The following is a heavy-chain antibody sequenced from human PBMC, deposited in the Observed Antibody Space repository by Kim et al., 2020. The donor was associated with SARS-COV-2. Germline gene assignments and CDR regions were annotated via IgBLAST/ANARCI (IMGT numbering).Heavy chain of an antibody. CDR1: GFTFSSYA. Sequence: GGSLRLSCAASGFTFSSYAMSWVRQAPGKGLEWLSAISGSGGSIHYVDSVKGRFTISRDNSKNTLYLQMNSLRAEDTAVYYCAKEQSSGPMRYYYYGMDDWGQGTPVAVSS. CDR3: AKEQSSGPMRYYYYGMDD. CDR2: ISGSGGSI. J-gene: IGHJ6*02. V-gene: IGHV3-23*01. D-gene: IGHD6-19*01.